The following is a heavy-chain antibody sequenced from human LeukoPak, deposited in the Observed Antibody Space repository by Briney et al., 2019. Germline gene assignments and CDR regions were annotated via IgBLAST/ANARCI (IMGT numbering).Heavy chain of an antibody. Sequence: ASVKVSCKASGYTFTSYYMHWVRQAPGQGLEWMGWISAYNGNTNYAQKLQGRVTMTTDTSTSTAYMELRSLRSDDTAVYYCARDLGWRDSSGSSDYWGQGTLVTVSS. J-gene: IGHJ4*02. D-gene: IGHD3-22*01. V-gene: IGHV1-18*04. CDR1: GYTFTSYY. CDR3: ARDLGWRDSSGSSDY. CDR2: ISAYNGNT.